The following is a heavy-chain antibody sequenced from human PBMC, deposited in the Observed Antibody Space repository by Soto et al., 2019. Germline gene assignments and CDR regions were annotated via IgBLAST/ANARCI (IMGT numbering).Heavy chain of an antibody. Sequence: QVQLQESGPGLVKPSQTLSLTCTVSGGSISSGGYYWSWIRQHPGKGLEWIGYIFYSGITYYNPSLKSRVTISLDTSKNQFALELSSVTAADTSVYYCARAPRCSQYYFDYWGQGTLVTVSS. CDR3: ARAPRCSQYYFDY. CDR2: IFYSGIT. D-gene: IGHD3-10*02. CDR1: GGSISSGGYY. V-gene: IGHV4-31*03. J-gene: IGHJ4*02.